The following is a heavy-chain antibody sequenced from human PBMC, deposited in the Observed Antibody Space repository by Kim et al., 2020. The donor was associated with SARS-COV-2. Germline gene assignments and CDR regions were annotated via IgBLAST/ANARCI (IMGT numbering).Heavy chain of an antibody. Sequence: GGSLRLSCAASGFIFSSYGMHWVRQAPGKGLEWVARILYEGINKDYTNSVKGRFIISRDNSKNTMYLQMHSLRDEDTAVYYCARDRKGLDLWGQGTLVT. CDR3: ARDRKGLDL. CDR1: GFIFSSYG. J-gene: IGHJ5*02. CDR2: ILYEGINK. V-gene: IGHV3-33*05.